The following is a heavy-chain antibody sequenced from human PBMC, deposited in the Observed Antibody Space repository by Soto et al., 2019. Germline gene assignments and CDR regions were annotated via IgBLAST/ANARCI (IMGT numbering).Heavy chain of an antibody. Sequence: QVQLVQSGAEVKKPGASVKVSCKASGYTFTSYFIHWVRQAPGQGLEWMGIINPSGGSTYYAQKFQGRVTMTRDTSTSTVYMELSGMRSEDTAVYYCNRVYCRGGSCYSIDYWGQGTLVTVSS. CDR2: INPSGGST. J-gene: IGHJ4*02. V-gene: IGHV1-46*03. CDR3: NRVYCRGGSCYSIDY. D-gene: IGHD2-15*01. CDR1: GYTFTSYF.